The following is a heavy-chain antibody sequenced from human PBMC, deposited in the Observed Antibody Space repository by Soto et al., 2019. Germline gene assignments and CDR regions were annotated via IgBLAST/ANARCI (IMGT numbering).Heavy chain of an antibody. CDR3: GGSGGGYGYVWGSYRYTPFDY. D-gene: IGHD3-16*02. Sequence: QVQLVQSGAEVKKPGASVKVSCKASGYTFTSYGISWVRQAPGQGLEWMGWISAYNGNTNYAQKVQGRVTMTTDTTTSTANMEVRSRGSVDMGVYSGGGSGGGYGYVWGSYRYTPFDYWGQGTLVTVSS. J-gene: IGHJ4*02. V-gene: IGHV1-18*03. CDR1: GYTFTSYG. CDR2: ISAYNGNT.